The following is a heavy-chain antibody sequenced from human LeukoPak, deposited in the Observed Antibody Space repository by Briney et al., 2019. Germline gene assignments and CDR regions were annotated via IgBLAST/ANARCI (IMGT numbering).Heavy chain of an antibody. Sequence: SEALSLTCTVSRGSLSSYYWSWIRQPPGKGLEWIGYIYYSGSTNYIPSLKSRVTISADTSKNQFSLKLSSVTAADTAVYYCTRGNYRTSDYWGQGTLVTVSS. CDR1: RGSLSSYY. CDR3: TRGNYRTSDY. CDR2: IYYSGST. J-gene: IGHJ4*02. V-gene: IGHV4-59*08. D-gene: IGHD1-7*01.